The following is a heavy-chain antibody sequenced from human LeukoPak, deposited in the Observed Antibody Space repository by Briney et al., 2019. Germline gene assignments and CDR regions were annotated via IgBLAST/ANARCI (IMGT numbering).Heavy chain of an antibody. CDR1: GGSFSGYY. D-gene: IGHD4-17*01. CDR2: INHSGST. CDR3: ARVGGDYVRRRYYYYMDV. V-gene: IGHV4-34*01. J-gene: IGHJ6*03. Sequence: PSETLSLTCAVYGGSFSGYYWSWIRQPPGKGLEWIGEINHSGSTNYNPSLKSRVTISVDTSKNQFSLKLSSVTAADTAVYYCARVGGDYVRRRYYYYMDVWGKGTTVTVSS.